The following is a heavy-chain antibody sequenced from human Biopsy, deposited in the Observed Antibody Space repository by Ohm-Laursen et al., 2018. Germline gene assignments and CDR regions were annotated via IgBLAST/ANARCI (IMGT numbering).Heavy chain of an antibody. D-gene: IGHD6-13*01. V-gene: IGHV2-70*11. J-gene: IGHJ6*02. Sequence: TQTLTLTCDFSGFSLSARGMCVSWIRQPPGKALERLARIDWDGYKDYSGSLKDRLTISKATSENQVVLTMTNTDPADTGTYFCARTPIAIFSAGLVYRHRRHLQGMDVWGQGTAVTVS. CDR2: IDWDGYK. CDR1: GFSLSARGMC. CDR3: ARTPIAIFSAGLVYRHRRHLQGMDV.